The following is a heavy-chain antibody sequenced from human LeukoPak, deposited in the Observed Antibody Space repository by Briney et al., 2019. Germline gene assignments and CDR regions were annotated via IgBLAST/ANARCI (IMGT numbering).Heavy chain of an antibody. D-gene: IGHD4-11*01. Sequence: SQTLSLTCTVSGGSISSGSYYWSWIRQPAGKGLEWIGRIYTSGSTNYNPSLKSRVTISVDTSKNQFSLKLSSVTTADTAVYYCARDPAGLQYYYYYMDVWGKGTTVTVSS. CDR3: ARDPAGLQYYYYYMDV. J-gene: IGHJ6*03. V-gene: IGHV4-61*02. CDR2: IYTSGST. CDR1: GGSISSGSYY.